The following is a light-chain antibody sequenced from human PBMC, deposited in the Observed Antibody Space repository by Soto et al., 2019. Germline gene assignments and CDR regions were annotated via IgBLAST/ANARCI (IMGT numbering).Light chain of an antibody. CDR2: ATS. J-gene: IGKJ5*01. CDR1: QSVINNA. Sequence: EIVMTQSPGTLSLSPGERATLSCRASQSVINNALAWHQQKPGQAPRLLIYATSNRATGIPDRFSGSGSGTDFTLTISRLEPEDFAVYYCQQDGSSPMTFGQGTRLEIK. CDR3: QQDGSSPMT. V-gene: IGKV3-20*01.